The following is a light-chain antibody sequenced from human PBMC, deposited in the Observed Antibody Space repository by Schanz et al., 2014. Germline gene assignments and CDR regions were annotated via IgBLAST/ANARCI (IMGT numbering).Light chain of an antibody. J-gene: IGKJ4*01. CDR2: DSS. V-gene: IGKV3-11*01. CDR3: QQRRDWPLT. CDR1: QSVSSSN. Sequence: EAVLTQSPGTLSLSPGERATLSCRASQSVSSSNLAWYQQKPGQAPRLLIYDSSNRATGIPARFSGSGSGTDFTLTISSLEPEDFAVYYCQQRRDWPLTFGGGTKVEIK.